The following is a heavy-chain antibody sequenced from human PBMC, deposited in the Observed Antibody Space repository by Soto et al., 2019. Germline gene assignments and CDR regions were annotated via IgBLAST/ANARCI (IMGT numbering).Heavy chain of an antibody. CDR2: IYYSGTA. J-gene: IGHJ4*02. CDR1: GGSVSTGRYY. D-gene: IGHD1-26*01. Sequence: QVQLQESGPGLVKPSETLSLTCAVSGGSVSTGRYYWNWLRQSLGKGLEWIGYIYYSGTANYNPSHKSRQTITLYRTNNHVSLPESPVTSADTAVYYCARSLPHGIGPKRLDSWRQGIQGSFS. V-gene: IGHV4-61*01. CDR3: ARSLPHGIGPKRLDS.